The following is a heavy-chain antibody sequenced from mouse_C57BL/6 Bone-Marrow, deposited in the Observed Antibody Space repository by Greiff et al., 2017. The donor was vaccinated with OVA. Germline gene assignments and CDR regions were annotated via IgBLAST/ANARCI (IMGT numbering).Heavy chain of an antibody. CDR2: IRYDGSN. CDR3: ARDGYYCAMDY. D-gene: IGHD2-2*01. CDR1: GYSITSGYY. J-gene: IGHJ4*01. Sequence: EVKLQQSGPGLVKPSQSLSLTCSVSGYSITSGYYWYWNRQFPGNLQEWVGYIRYDGSNSYHPSLNNRISITRDTTKTQCFLKWNSVTTDDTATYYCARDGYYCAMDYWGQGTTVTVSS. V-gene: IGHV3-6*01.